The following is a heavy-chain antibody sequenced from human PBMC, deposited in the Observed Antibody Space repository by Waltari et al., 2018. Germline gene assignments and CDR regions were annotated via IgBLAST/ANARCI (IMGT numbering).Heavy chain of an antibody. J-gene: IGHJ4*02. Sequence: QVQLVQSGAEVKKPGSSVKVSCKASGGTFSSYAISWVRQAPGQGLEWMGGIIPILGIANTAQKFQGRATITADKSTSTAYMELSSLRSEDTAVYYCARDSPRYYDSSGYYYTDCWGQGTLVTVSS. CDR2: IIPILGIA. CDR1: GGTFSSYA. CDR3: ARDSPRYYDSSGYYYTDC. V-gene: IGHV1-69*10. D-gene: IGHD3-22*01.